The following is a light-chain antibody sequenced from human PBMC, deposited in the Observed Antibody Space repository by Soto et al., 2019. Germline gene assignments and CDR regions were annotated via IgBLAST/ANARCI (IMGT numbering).Light chain of an antibody. CDR3: QQYNNWPQT. Sequence: EIVMTQSPATLSVSPGERASLSRRASQSVSINLAWYQQKPGQAPRLLIYGASTRATGIPARFSGSGSGTEFTLTISSLQSEDFAVYYCQQYNNWPQTFGQGTKVDI. V-gene: IGKV3-15*01. CDR1: QSVSIN. J-gene: IGKJ1*01. CDR2: GAS.